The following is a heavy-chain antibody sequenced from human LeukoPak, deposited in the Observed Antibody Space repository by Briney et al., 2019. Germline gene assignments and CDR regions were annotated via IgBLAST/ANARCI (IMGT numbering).Heavy chain of an antibody. J-gene: IGHJ4*02. CDR3: ARSGFSTGFYLDF. D-gene: IGHD6-19*01. CDR1: GYTFTGQF. CDR2: IDPPSGAP. V-gene: IGHV1-2*02. Sequence: GVSVKVSCKASGYTFTGQFIHWLRQAPGQGLEWMGWIDPPSGAPHYAPKFQDRVTMTRDTSIATAYLEVHRLKSDDTAVYYCARSGFSTGFYLDFWGQGTLISVSS.